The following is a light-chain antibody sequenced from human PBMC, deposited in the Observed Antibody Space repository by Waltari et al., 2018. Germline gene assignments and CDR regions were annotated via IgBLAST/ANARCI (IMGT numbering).Light chain of an antibody. Sequence: DIQMTQSPSTLSASAGDRVTITCRASQSIRSWLAWYQQKPGKAPKFLIHKASSLESGVPSRFSGSGSGTEFTLTISSLQPDDCATYYCQQYDTFPWAFGQGTTVEIK. CDR3: QQYDTFPWA. V-gene: IGKV1-5*03. CDR1: QSIRSW. CDR2: KAS. J-gene: IGKJ1*01.